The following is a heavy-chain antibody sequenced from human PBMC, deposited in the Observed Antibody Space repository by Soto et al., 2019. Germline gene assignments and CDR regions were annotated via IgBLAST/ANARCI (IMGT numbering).Heavy chain of an antibody. CDR2: IYYSGST. V-gene: IGHV4-39*01. D-gene: IGHD3-10*01. CDR3: ARHRPPMVRGVISNWFDP. Sequence: QLQLQESGPGLVKPSETLSLTCTVSGGSISSSSYYWGWIRQPPGKGLEWIGSIYYSGSTYYNPSLKSRVNISVDTSKKQFSLKLSYVTDADTAVYYCARHRPPMVRGVISNWFDPWGQGTLVTVSS. CDR1: GGSISSSSYY. J-gene: IGHJ5*02.